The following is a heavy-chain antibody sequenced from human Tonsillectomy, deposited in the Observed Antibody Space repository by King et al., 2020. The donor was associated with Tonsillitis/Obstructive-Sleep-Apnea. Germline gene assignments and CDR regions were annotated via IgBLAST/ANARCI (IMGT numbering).Heavy chain of an antibody. CDR1: GFTLSNYG. CDR2: ISHDGSNK. Sequence: VQLVESGGGVVQPGRSLRLSCAASGFTLSNYGMYWVRQAPGKGLEWVAVISHDGSNKYYADSVKGRFTISRVNSKNTLYLQMNSLRAEDTALYYCAKDLDFWSGYYYYYYGMDVWGQGTTVTVSS. J-gene: IGHJ6*02. CDR3: AKDLDFWSGYYYYYYGMDV. V-gene: IGHV3-30*18. D-gene: IGHD3-3*01.